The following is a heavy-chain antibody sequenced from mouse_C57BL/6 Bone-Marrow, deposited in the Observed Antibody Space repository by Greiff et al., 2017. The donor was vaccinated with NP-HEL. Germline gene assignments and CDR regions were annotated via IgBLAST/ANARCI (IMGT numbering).Heavy chain of an antibody. CDR3: TRELRLQHYYAMDY. V-gene: IGHV6-6*01. CDR2: IRNKANNHAT. Sequence: EVKLVESGGGLVQPGGSMKLSCAASGFTFSDAWMDWVRQSPEKGLEWVAEIRNKANNHATYYAESVKGRFTISRDDSKSSVYLQMNSLRAEDTGIYYCTRELRLQHYYAMDYWGQGTSVTVSS. D-gene: IGHD3-2*02. CDR1: GFTFSDAW. J-gene: IGHJ4*01.